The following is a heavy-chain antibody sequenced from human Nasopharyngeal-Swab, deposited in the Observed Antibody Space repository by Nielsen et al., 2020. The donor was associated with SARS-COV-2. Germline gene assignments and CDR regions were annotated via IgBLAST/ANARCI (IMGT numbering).Heavy chain of an antibody. CDR1: GVFISRGGAY. J-gene: IGHJ5*02. CDR3: ARTLYDIVTDQYEGYDT. D-gene: IGHD3-9*01. Sequence: SETLSLTCAVSGVFISRGGAYWSWLRQPPGKGLEWIGYIYYSGDTDYNPALQSRVSISADTSRNQFSLKLTSVTAADTAVYYCARTLYDIVTDQYEGYDTWGLGILVTVSS. V-gene: IGHV4-30-4*08. CDR2: IYYSGDT.